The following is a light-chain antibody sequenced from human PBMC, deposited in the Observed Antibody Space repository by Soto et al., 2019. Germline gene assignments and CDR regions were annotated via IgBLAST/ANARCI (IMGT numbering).Light chain of an antibody. CDR3: QQSYNVPWT. CDR1: QNIVGY. J-gene: IGKJ1*01. CDR2: ASN. V-gene: IGKV1-39*01. Sequence: DILMTQSPPSLSASVGDTVTITCRASQNIVGYLIWYQQKPGEAPKILIYASNTLLSGAPTRFSGSGYGTDFTLTISSLQPEDFATYYCQQSYNVPWTFGQGTKVEVK.